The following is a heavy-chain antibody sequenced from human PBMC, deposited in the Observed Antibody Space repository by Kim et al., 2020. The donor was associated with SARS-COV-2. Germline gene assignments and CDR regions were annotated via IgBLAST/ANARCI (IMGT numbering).Heavy chain of an antibody. CDR3: AIIGYCSSTSCSRDYYYGMDV. V-gene: IGHV4-39*01. CDR1: GGSISSSSYY. Sequence: SETLSLTCTVSGGSISSSSYYWGWIRQPPGKGLEWIGSIYYSGSTYYNPSLKSRVTISVDTSKNQFSLKLSSVTAADTAVYYCAIIGYCSSTSCSRDYYYGMDVWGQGTTVTVSS. J-gene: IGHJ6*02. D-gene: IGHD2-2*01. CDR2: IYYSGST.